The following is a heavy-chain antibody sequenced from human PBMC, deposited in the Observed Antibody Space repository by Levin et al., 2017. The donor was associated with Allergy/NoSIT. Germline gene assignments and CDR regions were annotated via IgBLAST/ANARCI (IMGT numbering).Heavy chain of an antibody. CDR1: GFTFSSYD. V-gene: IGHV3-13*01. D-gene: IGHD6-13*01. J-gene: IGHJ5*02. Sequence: GESLKISCAASGFTFSSYDMHWVRQATGKGLEWVSAIGTAGDTYYPASVKGRFTISRENAKNSLYLQMNSLRAGDTAVYYCARERAATGYTWFDPWGQGTLVTVSS. CDR2: IGTAGDT. CDR3: ARERAATGYTWFDP.